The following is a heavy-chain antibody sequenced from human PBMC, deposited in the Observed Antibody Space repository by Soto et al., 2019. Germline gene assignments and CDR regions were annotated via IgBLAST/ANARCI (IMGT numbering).Heavy chain of an antibody. V-gene: IGHV4-4*02. CDR3: ARVLYSNYFGNFYIMDV. J-gene: IGHJ6*03. CDR1: SGSISSSNW. D-gene: IGHD4-4*01. CDR2: IYHSGST. Sequence: QVQLQESGPGLVKPSGTLSLTCAVSSGSISSSNWWSWVRQPPGKGLEWIGEIYHSGSTNYNPSLKSRVTTAVDKSKNQFSLKLSSVTAADTAVYYCARVLYSNYFGNFYIMDVWGKGTKVTVSS.